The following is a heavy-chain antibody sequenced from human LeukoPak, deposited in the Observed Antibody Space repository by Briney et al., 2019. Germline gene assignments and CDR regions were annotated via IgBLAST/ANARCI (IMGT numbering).Heavy chain of an antibody. CDR3: AKPMKVEMATASIDY. D-gene: IGHD5-24*01. J-gene: IGHJ4*02. CDR2: ISYDGSNK. CDR1: GFTFGSYG. V-gene: IGHV3-30*18. Sequence: RGSLRLSCAASGFTFGSYGMHWVRQAPGKGLEWVAVISYDGSNKYYADSVKGRFTISRDNSKNTLYLQMNSLRAEDTAVYYCAKPMKVEMATASIDYWGQGTLVTVSS.